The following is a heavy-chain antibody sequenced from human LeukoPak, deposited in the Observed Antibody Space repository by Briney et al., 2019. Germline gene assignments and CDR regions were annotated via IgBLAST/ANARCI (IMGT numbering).Heavy chain of an antibody. Sequence: PGGSLRLSCAASGFTFSSHWMSWVRQAPGKGLEWVANIKQDGSVIYYVDSVKGRFTISRDNAKNSLYLQMNSLRAEATAVYYCARDGWSYDLSWGQGTLVTVSS. D-gene: IGHD3-10*01. CDR1: GFTFSSHW. CDR2: IKQDGSVI. CDR3: ARDGWSYDLS. J-gene: IGHJ5*02. V-gene: IGHV3-7*01.